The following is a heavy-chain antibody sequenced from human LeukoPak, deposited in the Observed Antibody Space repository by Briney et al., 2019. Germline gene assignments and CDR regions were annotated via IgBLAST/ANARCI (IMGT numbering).Heavy chain of an antibody. J-gene: IGHJ4*02. Sequence: ASAKISCKASGYTFNSYAITWVRQAPGQGLEWLGWIRTFNGETHYAEKLRGRLTITTDTSTSTAYMDLRSLTSDDTAVYYCARALFGNDRVSFTEFDFWGQGTLVTVSS. CDR3: ARALFGNDRVSFTEFDF. V-gene: IGHV1-18*01. D-gene: IGHD1-1*01. CDR1: GYTFNSYA. CDR2: IRTFNGET.